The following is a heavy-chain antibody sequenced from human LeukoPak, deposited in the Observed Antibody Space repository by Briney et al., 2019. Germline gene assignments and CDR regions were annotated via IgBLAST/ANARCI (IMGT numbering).Heavy chain of an antibody. Sequence: GGSLRLSCAASGFTFSNAWMSWVRQGPGKGLEWVGRIKSKADGGTTDYAAPVKGRCTISRDDSKNTLYLQMNSLKNEDTAVYYCTTASPHFRYWGQGTLVTVSS. V-gene: IGHV3-15*01. CDR1: GFTFSNAW. J-gene: IGHJ4*02. CDR2: IKSKADGGTT. CDR3: TTASPHFRY.